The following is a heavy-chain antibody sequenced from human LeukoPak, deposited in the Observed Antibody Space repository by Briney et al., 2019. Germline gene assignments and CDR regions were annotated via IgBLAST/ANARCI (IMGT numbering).Heavy chain of an antibody. V-gene: IGHV3-7*01. J-gene: IGHJ4*02. CDR3: GTLSDDF. CDR1: GFTFSRSW. Sequence: PGGSLRLSCAASGFTFSRSWMTWVRQAPGKGLEWVANIKEDGNEKNYGDSVKGRFTISRDNARKSLYLEMSSLGAEDTAVYYCGTLSDDFWGQGTLVTVS. CDR2: IKEDGNEK.